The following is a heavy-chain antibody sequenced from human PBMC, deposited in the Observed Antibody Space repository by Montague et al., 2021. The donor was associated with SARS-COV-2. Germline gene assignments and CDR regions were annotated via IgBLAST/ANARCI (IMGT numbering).Heavy chain of an antibody. Sequence: SLRLACAASGFTFSGYRMNWVRQAPGKGLEWVSSISSSSSYIYYADSVKGRFTISRDNAKNSLYLRMNSLRVEDTAVYYCARDHYDILTGYYYWGQGTLVTVSS. CDR1: GFTFSGYR. V-gene: IGHV3-21*01. CDR2: ISSSSSYI. D-gene: IGHD3-9*01. CDR3: ARDHYDILTGYYY. J-gene: IGHJ4*02.